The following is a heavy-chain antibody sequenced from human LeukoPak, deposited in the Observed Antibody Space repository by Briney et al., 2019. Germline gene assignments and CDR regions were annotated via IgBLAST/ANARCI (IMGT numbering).Heavy chain of an antibody. Sequence: SETLSLTCTVSGSSISSYYWSWIRQPPGKGLEWIGEINHSGSTNYNPSLKSRVTISVDTSKNQFSLKLSSVTAADTAVYYCATTYYYGSGRPFDPWGQGTLVTVSS. CDR2: INHSGST. D-gene: IGHD3-10*01. V-gene: IGHV4-34*01. J-gene: IGHJ5*02. CDR3: ATTYYYGSGRPFDP. CDR1: GSSISSYY.